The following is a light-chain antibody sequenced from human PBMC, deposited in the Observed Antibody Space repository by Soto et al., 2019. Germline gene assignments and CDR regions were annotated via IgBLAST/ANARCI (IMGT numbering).Light chain of an antibody. CDR3: QQYGSSPRT. CDR1: QSVSSNY. J-gene: IGKJ1*01. V-gene: IGKV3-20*01. Sequence: EIVLTQSPGTLSLSPGERATLSFRASQSVSSNYLAWYQQKPGQAPRLLIYGASSRATGIPVRFSGSGSGTDFTLTISRLEPEDFAVYYCQQYGSSPRTFGQGTKVDIK. CDR2: GAS.